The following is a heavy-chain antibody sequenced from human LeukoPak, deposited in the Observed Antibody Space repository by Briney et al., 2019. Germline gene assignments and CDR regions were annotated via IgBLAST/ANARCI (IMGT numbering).Heavy chain of an antibody. V-gene: IGHV3-23*01. J-gene: IGHJ6*02. CDR2: ISGSGGST. CDR3: AKVATMIVVVIYGMDV. CDR1: GFTFSSYA. D-gene: IGHD3-22*01. Sequence: GGSLRLSCAASGFTFSSYAMSWVRQAPGKGLEWVSAISGSGGSTYYADSVKGRFTISRDNSKNTLYLQMNSLRAEDTAVYYCAKVATMIVVVIYGMDVWGQGTTVTVSS.